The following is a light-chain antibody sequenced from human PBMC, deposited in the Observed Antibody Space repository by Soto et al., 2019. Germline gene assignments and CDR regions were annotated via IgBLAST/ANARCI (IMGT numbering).Light chain of an antibody. CDR3: SSYTSSRTL. Sequence: QSALTQPASVSGSPGQSITISCTGTSSDVGSYNYVSWYQQHPGKATKLMIYEVSDRPSGISSRFSGSKSGNTAYLTISGLQTEDEADYYCSSYTSSRTLFGTGTKLTVL. CDR2: EVS. J-gene: IGLJ1*01. CDR1: SSDVGSYNY. V-gene: IGLV2-14*01.